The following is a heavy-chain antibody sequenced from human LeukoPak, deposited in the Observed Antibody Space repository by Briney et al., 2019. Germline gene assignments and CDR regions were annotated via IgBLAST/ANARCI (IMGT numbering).Heavy chain of an antibody. CDR1: GYPFTKFA. D-gene: IGHD6-25*01. J-gene: IGHJ4*02. CDR2: ISTYNGDT. V-gene: IGHV1-18*01. CDR3: SRDPSNTSGWRAWGDY. Sequence: GASVKVSCKASGYPFTKFAINWVRQAPGQGLEWMGWISTYNGDTEYAQKFQGRATMTTDTSTTTAYLELRSLRSDDTAVYYCSRDPSNTSGWRAWGDYWGQGTLVTVSS.